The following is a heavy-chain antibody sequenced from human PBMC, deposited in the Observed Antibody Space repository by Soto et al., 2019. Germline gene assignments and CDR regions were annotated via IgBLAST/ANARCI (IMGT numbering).Heavy chain of an antibody. V-gene: IGHV1-69*13. D-gene: IGHD3-22*01. J-gene: IGHJ5*02. CDR1: GGTFSSYA. CDR3: ARYYYDSSGLGAWFDP. CDR2: IIPIFGTA. Sequence: GASVKVSCKASGGTFSSYAISWVRQAPGQGLEWMGGIIPIFGTANYAQKFQGRVTITADESTSTAYMELSSLRSEDTAVYYCARYYYDSSGLGAWFDPWGQGTLVTV.